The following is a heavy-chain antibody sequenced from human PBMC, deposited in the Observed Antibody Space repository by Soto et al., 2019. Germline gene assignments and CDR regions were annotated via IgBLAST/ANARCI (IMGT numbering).Heavy chain of an antibody. D-gene: IGHD2-15*01. Sequence: PGGSLRPSWAASGFTFSSYDMHWVRPAPGKGLEWFSAIGTAGDTYYPGSVKGRFTISRENAKNSLYLQMNSLRAEDTAVYYCARGPYCSGGSCYLHYYYGMDVWGQGTTVTVSS. J-gene: IGHJ6*02. CDR2: IGTAGDT. V-gene: IGHV3-13*01. CDR1: GFTFSSYD. CDR3: ARGPYCSGGSCYLHYYYGMDV.